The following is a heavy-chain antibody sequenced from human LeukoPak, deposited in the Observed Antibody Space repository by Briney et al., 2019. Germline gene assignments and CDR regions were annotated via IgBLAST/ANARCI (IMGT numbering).Heavy chain of an antibody. D-gene: IGHD1-26*01. CDR2: MYRDGST. CDR3: ARHPPDSGSAHNFDY. V-gene: IGHV3-66*04. J-gene: IGHJ4*02. CDR1: GFPFSSYE. Sequence: GGSLLLSCAASGFPFSSYEMNWVRQAPGKGLECVSVMYRDGSTYYLDSVKGRFTISRDNSKNTLYLQMNSLRVEDTAVYYCARHPPDSGSAHNFDYWGQGTLVTVSS.